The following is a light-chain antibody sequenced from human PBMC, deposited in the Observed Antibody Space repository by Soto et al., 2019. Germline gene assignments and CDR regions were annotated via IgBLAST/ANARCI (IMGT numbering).Light chain of an antibody. Sequence: ETVMTQFPATLSVSPGERATLSCRASQYVSTNLAWYQQQPGQPPRLLIYDISNRATGIPARFSGSGSETEFALTITSLQSEDFAVYYCQQYDTWPLTFGGGTMVEIK. J-gene: IGKJ4*01. CDR3: QQYDTWPLT. CDR2: DIS. V-gene: IGKV3D-15*01. CDR1: QYVSTN.